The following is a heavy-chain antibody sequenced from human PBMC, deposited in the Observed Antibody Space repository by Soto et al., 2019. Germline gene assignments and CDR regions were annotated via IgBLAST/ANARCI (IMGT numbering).Heavy chain of an antibody. V-gene: IGHV3-20*01. D-gene: IGHD6-6*01. J-gene: IGHJ3*02. CDR2: INWNGGST. Sequence: GGSLRLSCAASGFTFDDYGMSWVRQAPGKGLEWVSGINWNGGSTGYADSVKGRFTISRDNAKNSLYLQMNSLRAEDTALYHCAREVDPVSMSPRPAASDIWGQGTMVTVSS. CDR3: AREVDPVSMSPRPAASDI. CDR1: GFTFDDYG.